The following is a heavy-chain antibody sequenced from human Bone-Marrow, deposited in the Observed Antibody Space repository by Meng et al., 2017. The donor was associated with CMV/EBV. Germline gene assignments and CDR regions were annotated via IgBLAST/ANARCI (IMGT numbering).Heavy chain of an antibody. Sequence: GGSLRLSCAASGFTFSSYWMHWVRQAPGKGPEWVAVISYDGSNKYYADSVKGRFTISRDNSKNTLYLQMNSLRAEDTAVYYCARDLAYYDFWSGYQSYYYYGMDVWGQGTTVTVSS. CDR2: ISYDGSNK. CDR1: GFTFSSYW. D-gene: IGHD3-3*01. CDR3: ARDLAYYDFWSGYQSYYYYGMDV. J-gene: IGHJ6*02. V-gene: IGHV3-30*03.